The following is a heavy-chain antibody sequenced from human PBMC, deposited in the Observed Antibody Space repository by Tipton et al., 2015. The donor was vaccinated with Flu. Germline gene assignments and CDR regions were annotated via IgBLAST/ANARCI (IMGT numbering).Heavy chain of an antibody. CDR3: ARCLPCSSTTFYNLAMDV. J-gene: IGHJ6*02. D-gene: IGHD2-2*01. Sequence: LRLSCTVSGGSISSYYWSWIRQPAGKGLEWIGRIYTSGSTNYNPSLKSRVTMSVDTSKNQFSLKLSSVTAADTAVYYCARCLPCSSTTFYNLAMDVLGQGTTVPVSS. CDR2: IYTSGST. CDR1: GGSISSYY. V-gene: IGHV4-4*07.